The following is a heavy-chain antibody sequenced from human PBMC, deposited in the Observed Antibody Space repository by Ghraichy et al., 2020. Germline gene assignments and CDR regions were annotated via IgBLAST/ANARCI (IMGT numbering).Heavy chain of an antibody. Sequence: LTCAASGFTFDDYAMHWVRQAPGKGLEWVSGISWNSGSIGYADSVKGRFTISRDNAKNSLYLQMNSLRAEETALYYCAKAPGYSSSWLDYWGQGTLVTVSS. V-gene: IGHV3-9*01. CDR2: ISWNSGSI. CDR1: GFTFDDYA. CDR3: AKAPGYSSSWLDY. J-gene: IGHJ4*02. D-gene: IGHD6-13*01.